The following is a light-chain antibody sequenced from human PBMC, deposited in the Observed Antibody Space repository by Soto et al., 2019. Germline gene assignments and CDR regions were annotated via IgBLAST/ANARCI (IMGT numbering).Light chain of an antibody. Sequence: QSALTQPRSVSGSPGQSVTISCTGTSSDVGCYNYVSWYQQHPGKAPKLIIYDVSKRPSGVPDRFSGSKSGNTASLTISGLQAEYEADYYCCSYAGSYTYVFVAGTKLTVL. V-gene: IGLV2-11*01. CDR1: SSDVGCYNY. J-gene: IGLJ1*01. CDR2: DVS. CDR3: CSYAGSYTYV.